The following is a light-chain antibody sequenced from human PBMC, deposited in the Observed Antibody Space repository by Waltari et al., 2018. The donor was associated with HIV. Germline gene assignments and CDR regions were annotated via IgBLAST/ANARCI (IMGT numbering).Light chain of an antibody. J-gene: IGLJ1*01. Sequence: QSALTQPASVSGSPGQSITISCTGTSSDVGHYNYVYWYQQHPDKAPKLIIYDVSTRPSGISDRFSGSKSGNTASLTISGLQGEDEADYFCSSYTGSSTLGVFGTGTRVTVL. CDR1: SSDVGHYNY. V-gene: IGLV2-14*03. CDR2: DVS. CDR3: SSYTGSSTLGV.